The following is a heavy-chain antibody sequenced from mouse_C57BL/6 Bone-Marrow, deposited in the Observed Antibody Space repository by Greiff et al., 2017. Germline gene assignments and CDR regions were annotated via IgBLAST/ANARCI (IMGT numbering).Heavy chain of an antibody. CDR1: GFTFSSYA. Sequence: EVKLVESGAGLVKPGGSLKLSCAASGFTFSSYAMSWVRQTPEKRQEWVAYISSGGDYIYYADTVKGRFTISRDNARNTLYLQMSSLKSEDTAMYYCTRGGWYFDVWGTGTTVTVSS. J-gene: IGHJ1*03. CDR2: ISSGGDYI. V-gene: IGHV5-9-1*02. CDR3: TRGGWYFDV.